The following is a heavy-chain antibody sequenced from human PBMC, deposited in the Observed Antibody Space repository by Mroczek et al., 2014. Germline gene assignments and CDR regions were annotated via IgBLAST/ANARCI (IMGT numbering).Heavy chain of an antibody. D-gene: IGHD1-1*01. CDR3: AREQLNGLNAFDI. Sequence: ESGGGLVKPGGSLRLSCAASGFTFSSYSMNWVRQAPGKGLEWVSSISSSSSYIYYADSVKGRFTISRDNAKNSLYLQMNSLRAEDTAVYYCAREQLNGLNAFDIWGQGTMVTVSS. CDR2: ISSSSSYI. J-gene: IGHJ3*02. CDR1: GFTFSSYS. V-gene: IGHV3-21*01.